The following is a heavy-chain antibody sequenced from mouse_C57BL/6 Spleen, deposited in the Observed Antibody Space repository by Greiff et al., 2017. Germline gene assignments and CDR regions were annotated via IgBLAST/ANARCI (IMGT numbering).Heavy chain of an antibody. V-gene: IGHV1-9*01. CDR1: GYPFTGYW. Sequence: VHLGDSEPERIKPGASVQLSCKAPGYPFTGYWLEWLKQRPGHGLEWIGGILPGSGSTNYNEKLKGKATFTADTSSNTAYMQLSSLTTEDSAIYYCARTQFAYWGQGTLVTVSA. CDR2: ILPGSGST. CDR3: ARTQFAY. J-gene: IGHJ3*01.